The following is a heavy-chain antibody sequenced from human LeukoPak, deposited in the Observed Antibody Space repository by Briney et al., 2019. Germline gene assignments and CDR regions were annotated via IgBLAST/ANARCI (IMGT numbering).Heavy chain of an antibody. CDR2: ISSSTTYI. D-gene: IGHD2-2*01. J-gene: IGHJ5*02. V-gene: IGHV3-21*04. CDR3: ARSPTAINGYFDP. CDR1: GFTFSSHS. Sequence: GGSLRLSCAASGFTFSSHSMNWVCQAPGKGLEWVSSISSSTTYIYYADSVKGRFTISRDNAKNSLNLQMNSLRADDTAVYYCARSPTAINGYFDPWGQGTLVTVSS.